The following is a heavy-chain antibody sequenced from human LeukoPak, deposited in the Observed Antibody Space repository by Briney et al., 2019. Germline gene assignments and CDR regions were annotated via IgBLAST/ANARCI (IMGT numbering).Heavy chain of an antibody. Sequence: SETLSLTCTVSGGSISSYYWSWIRQPPGKGLEWIGYIYYSGSTNYNPSLKSRVTISVDTSKNQFSLKLSSVTAADTAVYYCASRSDYDFWSGYYSDAFDIWGQGTMVTVSS. CDR1: GGSISSYY. CDR2: IYYSGST. CDR3: ASRSDYDFWSGYYSDAFDI. D-gene: IGHD3-3*01. V-gene: IGHV4-59*01. J-gene: IGHJ3*02.